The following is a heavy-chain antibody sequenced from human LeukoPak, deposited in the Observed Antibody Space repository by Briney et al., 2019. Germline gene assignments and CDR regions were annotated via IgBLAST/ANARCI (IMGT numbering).Heavy chain of an antibody. CDR3: ATLNRGYYGLGSCYYGMDV. CDR2: INDNSGDT. V-gene: IGHV1-2*02. D-gene: IGHD3-10*01. Sequence: VASVKVSCEASGYTFTAYYMHCLRQAPGQGLEWMGWINDNSGDTHYAQKFQGRVTMTRDTSITRAYMELSSLRSDDTAVYYCATLNRGYYGLGSCYYGMDVWGKGTTVTVSS. CDR1: GYTFTAYY. J-gene: IGHJ6*04.